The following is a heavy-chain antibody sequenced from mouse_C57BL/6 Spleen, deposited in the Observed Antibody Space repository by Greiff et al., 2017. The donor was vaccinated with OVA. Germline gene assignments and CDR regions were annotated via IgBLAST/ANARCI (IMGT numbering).Heavy chain of an antibody. D-gene: IGHD2-1*01. V-gene: IGHV5-15*01. CDR3: AREAGYGNYGFAY. CDR1: GFTFSDYG. J-gene: IGHJ3*01. CDR2: ISNLAYSI. Sequence: EVKLVESGGGLVQPGGSLKLSCAASGFTFSDYGMAWVRQAPRKGPEWVAFISNLAYSIYYADTVTGRFTISRENAKNTLYLEMSSLRSEDTAMYYCAREAGYGNYGFAYWGQGTLVTVSA.